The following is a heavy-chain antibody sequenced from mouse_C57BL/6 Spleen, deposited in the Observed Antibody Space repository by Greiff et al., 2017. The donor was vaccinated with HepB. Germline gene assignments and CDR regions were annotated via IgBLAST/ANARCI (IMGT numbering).Heavy chain of an antibody. V-gene: IGHV1-54*01. D-gene: IGHD1-1*01. CDR2: INPGSGGT. J-gene: IGHJ1*03. CDR1: GYAFTNYL. CDR3: ARASYGSSSHWYFDV. Sequence: VQLQESGAELVRPGTSVKVSCKAPGYAFTNYLIEWVKQRPGQGLEWIGVINPGSGGTNYNEKFKGKATLTADKSSSTAYMQRSSLTSEDSAVYFCARASYGSSSHWYFDVWGTGTTVTVSS.